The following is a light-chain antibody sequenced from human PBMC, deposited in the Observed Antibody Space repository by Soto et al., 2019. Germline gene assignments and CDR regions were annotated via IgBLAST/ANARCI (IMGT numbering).Light chain of an antibody. CDR2: AAS. Sequence: IQMTQSPSSVSASVGDRVTITCRASQGVGSWLAWYQQKPGKTPKVLIYAASSLQSGVPSRFSGSGFGTDFTLTISSLQPEDFASYYCRQGHNFPWTFGQGTKVDIK. V-gene: IGKV1-12*01. CDR1: QGVGSW. CDR3: RQGHNFPWT. J-gene: IGKJ1*01.